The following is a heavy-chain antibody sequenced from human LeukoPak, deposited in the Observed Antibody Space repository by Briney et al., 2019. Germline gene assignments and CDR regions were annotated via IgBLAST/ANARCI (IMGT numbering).Heavy chain of an antibody. J-gene: IGHJ6*03. D-gene: IGHD3-22*01. CDR3: ARVLDDSSGYGAHYYYYYYMDV. Sequence: SETLSLTCTVSGGSISSGDYYWSWIRQPPGKGLGWIGYIYYSGSTYYNPSLKSRVTISVDTSKNQFSLKLSSVTAADTAVYYCARVLDDSSGYGAHYYYYYYMDVWGKGTTVTVSS. CDR1: GGSISSGDYY. V-gene: IGHV4-30-4*08. CDR2: IYYSGST.